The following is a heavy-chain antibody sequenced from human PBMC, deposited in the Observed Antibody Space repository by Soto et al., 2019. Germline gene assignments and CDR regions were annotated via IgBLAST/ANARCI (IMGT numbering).Heavy chain of an antibody. J-gene: IGHJ4*02. CDR1: GYTFTSYA. D-gene: IGHD5-12*01. V-gene: IGHV1-3*01. CDR2: INAGNGNT. CDR3: ARPAEGGYNYGY. Sequence: QVQLVQSGAEVKKPGASVKVSCKASGYTFTSYAMHWVRQAPGQRLEWMGWINAGNGNTKYSQKFQGRVTITRDTSASTAYMELSSLRSEDTAVYYCARPAEGGYNYGYWGQATLVTVSS.